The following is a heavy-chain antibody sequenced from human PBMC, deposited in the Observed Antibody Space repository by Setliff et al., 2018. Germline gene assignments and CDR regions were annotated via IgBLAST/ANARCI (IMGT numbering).Heavy chain of an antibody. CDR1: GFTFSSYG. CDR2: ILYDGSNK. Sequence: PGGSLRLSCAASGFTFSSYGMHWVRQAPGKGLEWVAFILYDGSNKYYADSVKGRFTISRDNSKNTLYLQMNSLRAEDTAVYYCARAIRNWNFSHYYYYMDVWGKGTTVTVSS. CDR3: ARAIRNWNFSHYYYYMDV. J-gene: IGHJ6*03. V-gene: IGHV3-30*02. D-gene: IGHD1-7*01.